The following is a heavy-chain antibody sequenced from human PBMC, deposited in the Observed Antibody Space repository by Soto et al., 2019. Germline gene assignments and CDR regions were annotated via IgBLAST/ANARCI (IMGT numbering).Heavy chain of an antibody. CDR3: AKGGYNYGFLFDC. V-gene: IGHV3-23*05. D-gene: IGHD5-18*01. Sequence: GGAPRLSFAAPGFTFCTYAMSWVRPAPGKGLEWVSTIDNSGGITYYADSVKGRFTISRDNSKNTLYLQMNSLRAEDTAVYYCAKGGYNYGFLFDCWGQGTLVTVSS. CDR1: GFTFCTYA. CDR2: IDNSGGIT. J-gene: IGHJ4*02.